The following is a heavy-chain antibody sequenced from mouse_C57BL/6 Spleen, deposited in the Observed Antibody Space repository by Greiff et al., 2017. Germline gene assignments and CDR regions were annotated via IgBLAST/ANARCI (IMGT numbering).Heavy chain of an antibody. CDR3: ARSGDIYYFDY. D-gene: IGHD3-1*01. V-gene: IGHV1-54*01. Sequence: QVQLKESGAELVRPGTSVTVSCKASGYAFTNYLIEWVKQRPGPGLEWIGVINPGSGGTNYNEKFKGKATLTADKSSSTAYMQLSSLTSEDSAVYFCARSGDIYYFDYWGQGTTLTVSS. CDR1: GYAFTNYL. CDR2: INPGSGGT. J-gene: IGHJ2*01.